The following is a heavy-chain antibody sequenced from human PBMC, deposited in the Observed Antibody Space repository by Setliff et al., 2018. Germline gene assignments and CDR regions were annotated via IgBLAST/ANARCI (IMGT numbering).Heavy chain of an antibody. Sequence: SETLSLTCTVSGGSLRGNAIFWGWIRQPPGKGLEWIGSIYYTGDPYYNPSLKSRVTMSVDTSKNQFSLKLTSVTAADTAIYYCARGNSRSSVWYVVPHFDYWGQGTLVTVSS. CDR1: GGSLRGNAIF. V-gene: IGHV4-39*01. J-gene: IGHJ4*02. CDR2: IYYTGDP. CDR3: ARGNSRSSVWYVVPHFDY. D-gene: IGHD6-19*01.